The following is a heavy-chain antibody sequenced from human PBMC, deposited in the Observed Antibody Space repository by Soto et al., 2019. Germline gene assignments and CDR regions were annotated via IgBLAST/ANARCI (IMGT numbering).Heavy chain of an antibody. CDR1: GASISGSRYY. CDR2: IYYSGST. D-gene: IGHD1-26*01. Sequence: PSETLSLTFTVSGASISGSRYYWGWIRQPPGRGLEWIGNIYYSGSTYYTPALKSRVTLSVDTSKNQFSLNLNSVTAADTAVYYCARGGIPPSGYGIAYAMDVWGQGTTVTVSS. J-gene: IGHJ6*02. V-gene: IGHV4-39*01. CDR3: ARGGIPPSGYGIAYAMDV.